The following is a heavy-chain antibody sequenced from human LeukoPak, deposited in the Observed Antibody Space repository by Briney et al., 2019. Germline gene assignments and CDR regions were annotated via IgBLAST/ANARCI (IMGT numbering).Heavy chain of an antibody. Sequence: ASVKVSCKASGYTFTSYAMHWVRQAPGQRPEWMGWINAGNGNTKYSRKFQGRVTITRDTSASTAYMELSSLRSEDTAVYYCARAWITMVRGFDYWGQGTLVTVSS. CDR2: INAGNGNT. V-gene: IGHV1-3*01. CDR3: ARAWITMVRGFDY. D-gene: IGHD3-10*01. CDR1: GYTFTSYA. J-gene: IGHJ4*02.